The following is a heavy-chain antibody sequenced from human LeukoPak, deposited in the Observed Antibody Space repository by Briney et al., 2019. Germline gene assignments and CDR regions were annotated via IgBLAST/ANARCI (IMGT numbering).Heavy chain of an antibody. CDR3: AGDSSGYFNWFDP. D-gene: IGHD3-22*01. Sequence: GGSLRLSCAASGFTFSSYSMNWVRQAPGKGLEWVSSISSSSSYIYYADSVKGRFTISRDNAKNSLYLQMNSLRAEDTAVYYCAGDSSGYFNWFDPWGQGTLVTVSS. CDR2: ISSSSSYI. CDR1: GFTFSSYS. V-gene: IGHV3-21*01. J-gene: IGHJ5*02.